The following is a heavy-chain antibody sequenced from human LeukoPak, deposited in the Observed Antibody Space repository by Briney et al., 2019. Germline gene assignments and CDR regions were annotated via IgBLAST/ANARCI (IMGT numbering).Heavy chain of an antibody. CDR2: ISSYNGNT. Sequence: GASVTVSCKASGYTFTSDGISWVRQAPGQGLERMGRISSYNGNTNYAQKLQGRVTMTTDTSTSTAYKEMRRLRSDDTAVYYCARDYSGYDPPDYWGQGTLVTVSS. J-gene: IGHJ4*02. V-gene: IGHV1-18*01. CDR3: ARDYSGYDPPDY. CDR1: GYTFTSDG. D-gene: IGHD5-12*01.